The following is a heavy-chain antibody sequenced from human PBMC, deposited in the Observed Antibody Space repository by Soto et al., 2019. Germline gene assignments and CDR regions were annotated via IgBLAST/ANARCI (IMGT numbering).Heavy chain of an antibody. CDR3: ARSITILGVVILMFDY. CDR2: TYYRSKWYN. J-gene: IGHJ4*02. D-gene: IGHD3-3*01. CDR1: RDSVSSNSAA. Sequence: SQTLSLTCAISRDSVSSNSAAWNWIRQSPSRGLEWLGRTYYRSKWYNDYAVSVKSRITINPDTSKNQFSLQLNSVTPEDTAVYYCARSITILGVVILMFDYWGQGTLVTVSS. V-gene: IGHV6-1*01.